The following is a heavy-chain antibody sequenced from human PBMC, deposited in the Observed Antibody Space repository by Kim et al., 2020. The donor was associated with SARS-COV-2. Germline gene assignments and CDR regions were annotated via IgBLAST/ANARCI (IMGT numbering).Heavy chain of an antibody. Sequence: TYYADSVKGRFTISRDNSKNTLYLQMSSLRAEDTAVYYCVKSTTVVTLYYWGQGTLVTVSS. D-gene: IGHD4-17*01. J-gene: IGHJ4*02. CDR3: VKSTTVVTLYY. V-gene: IGHV3-64D*06. CDR2: T.